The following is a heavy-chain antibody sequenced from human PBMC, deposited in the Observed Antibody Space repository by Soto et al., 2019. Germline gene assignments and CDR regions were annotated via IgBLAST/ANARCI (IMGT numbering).Heavy chain of an antibody. CDR3: ARGAAGSYPSPSFYY. V-gene: IGHV4-30-2*01. CDR2: IYHSGST. Sequence: LSLTCAVSGGSLSSGGYYWSWIRQPPGKGLEWIGYIYHSGSTYYNPSLKSRVTISVDRSKNQFSLKLSSVTSADSAVYYCARGAAGSYPSPSFYYWGQGTLFTVSS. D-gene: IGHD3-10*01. J-gene: IGHJ4*02. CDR1: GGSLSSGGYY.